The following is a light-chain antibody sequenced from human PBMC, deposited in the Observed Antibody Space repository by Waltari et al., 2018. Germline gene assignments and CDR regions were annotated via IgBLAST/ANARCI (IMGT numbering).Light chain of an antibody. CDR1: SSDVGRYNY. J-gene: IGLJ2*01. CDR2: DVT. CDR3: CSYAGTTDVIL. V-gene: IGLV2-8*01. Sequence: QSALTQPPSASGSPGQSITISCTGTSSDVGRYNYVSWYQHHPGKATKLIIFDVTERPSGYPVRFSGSNSGNTASLTVSGLHAEDEADYYCCSYAGTTDVILFGGGTKLTVL.